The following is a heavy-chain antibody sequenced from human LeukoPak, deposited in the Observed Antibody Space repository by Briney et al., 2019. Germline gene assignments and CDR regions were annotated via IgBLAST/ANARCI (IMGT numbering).Heavy chain of an antibody. CDR1: GYTFTTYY. D-gene: IGHD5-18*01. CDR2: INPSGGST. J-gene: IGHJ4*02. V-gene: IGHV1-46*01. Sequence: ASVKVSCKASGYTFTTYYMHWVRQAPGHGLEWMGIINPSGGSTRYAQQFQGRITLTRDTSTSAVYMELSSLTSDDTAVYYCARGGMGIQLWFFDYWGRGTLVTVSS. CDR3: ARGGMGIQLWFFDY.